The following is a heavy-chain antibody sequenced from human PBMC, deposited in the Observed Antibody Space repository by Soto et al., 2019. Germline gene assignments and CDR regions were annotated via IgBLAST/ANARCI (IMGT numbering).Heavy chain of an antibody. D-gene: IGHD5-12*01. Sequence: QVQLVESGGGVVQPGRSLRLSCAASGFTFSSYGMHWVRQAPGKGLEWVAVISYDGSNKYYADSVKGRFTISRDNSKNTLYLQMNSLRAEDTAVYYCARRSAYGGFCVDYWGQGTLVTVSS. CDR3: ARRSAYGGFCVDY. V-gene: IGHV3-30*03. CDR2: ISYDGSNK. J-gene: IGHJ4*02. CDR1: GFTFSSYG.